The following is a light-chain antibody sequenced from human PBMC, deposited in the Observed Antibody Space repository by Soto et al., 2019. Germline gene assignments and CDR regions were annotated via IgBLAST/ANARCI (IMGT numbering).Light chain of an antibody. J-gene: IGKJ3*01. CDR1: QTVTNDY. Sequence: EIVLTQSPGTLSLSPGERATLSCRASQTVTNDYLAWYQQKPGQAPRLLIFGASSRATGIPDRFGGSGSGTDFNLTISSLEPDDFAVYYCQQYGSSPLFTVGTGTKVDFK. CDR3: QQYGSSPLFT. V-gene: IGKV3-20*01. CDR2: GAS.